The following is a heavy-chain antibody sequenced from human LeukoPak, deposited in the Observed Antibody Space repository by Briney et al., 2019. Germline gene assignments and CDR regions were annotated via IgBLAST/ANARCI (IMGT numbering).Heavy chain of an antibody. Sequence: GGSLRLSCAASGSTFSSYGMPWVRQAPGKGLEWVAVISYDGSNKYYADSVKGRFTISRDNSKNTLYLQMNSLRAEDTAVYYCAKDLYYDSSGYYNWGQGTLVTVSS. J-gene: IGHJ4*02. CDR1: GSTFSSYG. CDR2: ISYDGSNK. V-gene: IGHV3-30*18. D-gene: IGHD3-22*01. CDR3: AKDLYYDSSGYYN.